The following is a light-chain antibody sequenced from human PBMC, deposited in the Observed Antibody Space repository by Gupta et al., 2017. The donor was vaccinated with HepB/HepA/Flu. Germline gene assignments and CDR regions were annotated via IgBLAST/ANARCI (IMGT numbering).Light chain of an antibody. CDR3: AAWDDSLKGWV. V-gene: IGLV1-44*01. CDR1: SSNIGGRT. J-gene: IGLJ2*01. Sequence: QSLLTQPPSASGTPGQRVTISCSGGSSNIGGRTVNWYQHFPGTAPKLLIYNSNQRPSGIPDRFSGSRSGTSASLASSGLQHEDEADYYWAAWDDSLKGWVFGGGTKLTVL. CDR2: NSN.